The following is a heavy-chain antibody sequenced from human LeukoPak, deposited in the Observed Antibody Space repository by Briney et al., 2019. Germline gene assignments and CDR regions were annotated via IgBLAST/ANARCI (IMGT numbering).Heavy chain of an antibody. D-gene: IGHD3-16*02. J-gene: IGHJ4*02. V-gene: IGHV3-30*02. CDR2: IRYDGSNK. CDR1: GFTFSSYG. CDR3: AKDGANDYVWGSYRSRFDY. Sequence: PGGSLRLSCAASGFTFSSYGMHWVRQAPGKGLERVAFIRYDGSNKYYADSVKGRFTISRDNSKNTLYLQMNSLRAEDTAVYYCAKDGANDYVWGSYRSRFDYWGQGTLVTVSS.